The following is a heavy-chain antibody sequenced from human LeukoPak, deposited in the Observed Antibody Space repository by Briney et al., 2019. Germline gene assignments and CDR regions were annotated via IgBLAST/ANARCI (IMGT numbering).Heavy chain of an antibody. D-gene: IGHD6-19*01. V-gene: IGHV4-4*07. CDR3: AREQWLAHFDY. CDR1: GDSISTFY. CDR2: IYTSGST. Sequence: SETLSLTCTVFGDSISTFYWSWIRQPAGKGLEWIGHIYTSGSTNYNPSLKSRVTISVDTSKNQFSLKLSSVTAADTAVYYCAREQWLAHFDYWGQGTLVTVSS. J-gene: IGHJ4*02.